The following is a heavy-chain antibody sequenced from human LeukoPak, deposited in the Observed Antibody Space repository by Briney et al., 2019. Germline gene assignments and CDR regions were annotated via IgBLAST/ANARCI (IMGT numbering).Heavy chain of an antibody. CDR3: ARSFDYGDLFDY. V-gene: IGHV4-59*01. J-gene: IGHJ4*02. D-gene: IGHD4-17*01. CDR1: GGSISSYY. CDR2: IYYSGST. Sequence: SETLSLTCTVPGGSISSYYWSWIRQPPGKGLEWIGYIYYSGSTNYNPSLKSRVTISVDTSKNQFSLKLSSVTAADTAVYYCARSFDYGDLFDYWGQGTLVTVSS.